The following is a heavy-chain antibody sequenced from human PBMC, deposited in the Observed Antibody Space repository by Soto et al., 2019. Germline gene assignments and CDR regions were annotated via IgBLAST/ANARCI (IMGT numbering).Heavy chain of an antibody. J-gene: IGHJ6*02. CDR2: ISYDGSNK. D-gene: IGHD3-9*01. Sequence: GGSLRLSCAASGFTFSSYGMHWVRQAPGKGLEWVAVISYDGSNKYYADSVKGRFTISRDNSKNTLYLQMNSLRAEDTAVYYCAKAPKYYDILTGSPSANYYYGMDVWGQGTTVTVSS. CDR3: AKAPKYYDILTGSPSANYYYGMDV. CDR1: GFTFSSYG. V-gene: IGHV3-30*18.